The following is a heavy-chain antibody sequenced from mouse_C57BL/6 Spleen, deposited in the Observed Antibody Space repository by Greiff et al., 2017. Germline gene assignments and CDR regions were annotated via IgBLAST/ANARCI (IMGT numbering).Heavy chain of an antibody. CDR3: ARSGTTVVRRYYFDY. D-gene: IGHD1-1*01. V-gene: IGHV1-55*01. Sequence: VQLQQPGAELVKPGASVKMSCKASGYTFTSYWITWVKQRPGQGLEWIGDIYPGSGSTNYNEKFKSKATLTVDTSSSTAYMQLSSLTSEDSAVDYCARSGTTVVRRYYFDYWGQGTTLTVSS. CDR2: IYPGSGST. J-gene: IGHJ2*01. CDR1: GYTFTSYW.